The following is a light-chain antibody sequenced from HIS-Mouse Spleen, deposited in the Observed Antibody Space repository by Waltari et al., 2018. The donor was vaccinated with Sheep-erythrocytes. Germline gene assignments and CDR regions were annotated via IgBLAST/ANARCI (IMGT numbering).Light chain of an antibody. J-gene: IGLJ1*01. V-gene: IGLV2-11*01. CDR1: SSDVGGYNY. Sequence: QSALTQPRSVSGSPGQSVTISCTGTSSDVGGYNYVSWYQQHPGKAPQLMIYDVRKRPSWVPGRFSGSNSGNTASRTISGLQAEDEADYYCCSYAGSYNHVFATGTKVTVL. CDR2: DVR. CDR3: CSYAGSYNHV.